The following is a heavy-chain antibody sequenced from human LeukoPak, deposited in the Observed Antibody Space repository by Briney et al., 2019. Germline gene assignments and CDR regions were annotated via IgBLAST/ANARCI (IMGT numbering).Heavy chain of an antibody. CDR1: GFTFSSYA. J-gene: IGHJ4*02. Sequence: PGGSLRLSCAASGFTFSSYAMHWVRQAPGKGLEWVAVISYDGSNKYYADSVKGRFTISRDNSKNTLYLQMNSLRAEDTAVYYCARDRRVRGVPIDYWGQGPLVTVSS. D-gene: IGHD3-10*01. CDR3: ARDRRVRGVPIDY. CDR2: ISYDGSNK. V-gene: IGHV3-30*04.